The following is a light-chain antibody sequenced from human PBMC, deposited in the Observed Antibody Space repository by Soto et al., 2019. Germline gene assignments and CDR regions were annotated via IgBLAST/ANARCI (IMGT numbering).Light chain of an antibody. J-gene: IGKJ2*02. CDR1: QGISSY. CDR2: AAS. V-gene: IGKV1-9*01. Sequence: DIQLTQSPSFLSASVGDRVTITCRASQGISSYLAWYQQKPGKAPKLLIYAASTLQSGVPSRFSGSGSGTEFSLTIISLQPEDFSTYYCQQLNSYPPCTFGQGTKLEI. CDR3: QQLNSYPPCT.